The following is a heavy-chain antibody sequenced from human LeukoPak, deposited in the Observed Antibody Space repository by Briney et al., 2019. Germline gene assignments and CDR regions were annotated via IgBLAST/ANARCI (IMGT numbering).Heavy chain of an antibody. D-gene: IGHD3-22*01. V-gene: IGHV4-59*01. CDR2: IYYSGST. J-gene: IGHJ5*02. CDR1: GGSISSYH. Sequence: SETLSLTCTVSGGSISSYHWSWIRQPPGKGLEWIGYIYYSGSTNYNPSLKSRVTISVDTSKNQFSLRLSSVTAADTAVYYCARHRYYYDSSGYYYQPWGQGTLVTVSS. CDR3: ARHRYYYDSSGYYYQP.